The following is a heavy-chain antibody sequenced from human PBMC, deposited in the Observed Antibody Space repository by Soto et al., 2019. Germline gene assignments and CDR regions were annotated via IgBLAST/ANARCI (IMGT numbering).Heavy chain of an antibody. Sequence: ASVKVSCKASGYTFTAFFMHWVRQAPGQGLEWMGIINPSGGSTNYAQKFQGRVTMAWDTSTSTVQMDLSSLTSDDTAVYYCARATYRTSSFFFDYWGQGTLVTVSS. J-gene: IGHJ4*02. CDR3: ARATYRTSSFFFDY. CDR1: GYTFTAFF. CDR2: INPSGGST. V-gene: IGHV1-46*01. D-gene: IGHD6-6*01.